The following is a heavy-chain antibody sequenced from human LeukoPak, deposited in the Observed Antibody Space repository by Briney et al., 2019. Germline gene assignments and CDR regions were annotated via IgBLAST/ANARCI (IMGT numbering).Heavy chain of an antibody. D-gene: IGHD6-6*01. Sequence: SETLSLTCTVSGGSISRDNYYWDWIRQPPGKGLEYIGSIYYSGSTYYTPSLKSRVTISVDTSKNQFSLKLSSVTATDTAVYYCARHRGSSSNFDYWGQGTLVTVSS. CDR1: GGSISRDNYY. CDR2: IYYSGST. V-gene: IGHV4-39*01. CDR3: ARHRGSSSNFDY. J-gene: IGHJ4*02.